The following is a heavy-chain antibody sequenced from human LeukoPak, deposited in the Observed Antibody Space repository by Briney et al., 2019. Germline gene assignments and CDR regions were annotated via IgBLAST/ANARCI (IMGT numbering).Heavy chain of an antibody. J-gene: IGHJ3*01. Sequence: ASVKVSCKASGHTFTGYYMHWVRQAPGRGLEWMGRINPNSGGTNYAQKFQGRVTMTRDTSISTAYMELSRLRSDDTAVYYCARDLARGLSSSWGQGTMVTVSS. D-gene: IGHD3-10*01. CDR3: ARDLARGLSSS. V-gene: IGHV1-2*06. CDR1: GHTFTGYY. CDR2: INPNSGGT.